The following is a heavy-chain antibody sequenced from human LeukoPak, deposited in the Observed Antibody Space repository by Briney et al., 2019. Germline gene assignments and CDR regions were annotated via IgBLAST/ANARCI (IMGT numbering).Heavy chain of an antibody. CDR3: ARVKRTYYYDSSGYFDY. CDR1: GGSFSGYY. Sequence: SETLSLTCAVYGGSFSGYYWSWIRQPPGKGLEWIGEINHSGSTNYNPSLKSRVTISVDTSKNQFSLKLSPVTAADTAVYYCARVKRTYYYDSSGYFDYWGQGTLVTVSS. CDR2: INHSGST. D-gene: IGHD3-22*01. V-gene: IGHV4-34*01. J-gene: IGHJ4*02.